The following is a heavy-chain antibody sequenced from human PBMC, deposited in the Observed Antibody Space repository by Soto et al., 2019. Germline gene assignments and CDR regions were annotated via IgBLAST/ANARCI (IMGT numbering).Heavy chain of an antibody. V-gene: IGHV4-61*01. CDR1: CGSVSRGSYY. CDR2: IYSRGST. D-gene: IGHD5-18*01. J-gene: IGHJ4*02. CDR3: ARISGYSYGLPPYFDS. Sequence: QVQLQEFGPGLVKPSETLSLTCSVSCGSVSRGSYYWGWIPQPPVQGLVWIGYIYSRGSTNYNTSIKRRVTIPVETPKNQVSLKLSSVTAADTAVYYYARISGYSYGLPPYFDSWGQGTLVNVSS.